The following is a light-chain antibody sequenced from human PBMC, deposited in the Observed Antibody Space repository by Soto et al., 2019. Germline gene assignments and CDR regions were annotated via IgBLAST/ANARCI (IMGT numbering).Light chain of an antibody. CDR3: QQYGSSPNT. J-gene: IGKJ2*01. CDR2: GAS. V-gene: IGKV3-20*01. Sequence: EIVLTQSPGTLSLSPGERATLSCRASQSVSSSYLAWDQQKPGQAPRLLIYGASSRATGIPDRFSGSGSGTDFTLTISRLEPEDFAVYYCQQYGSSPNTFGQGPKLEIK. CDR1: QSVSSSY.